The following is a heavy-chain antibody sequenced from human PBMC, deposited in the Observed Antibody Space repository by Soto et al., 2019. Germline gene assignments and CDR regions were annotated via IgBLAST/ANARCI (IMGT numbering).Heavy chain of an antibody. CDR1: AGTFSSYA. D-gene: IGHD1-1*01. Sequence: QVQLVQSGAEVKKPGSSVKVSCKASAGTFSSYAISWVRQAPGQGLEWMGGIIPIFGTANYAQKFQGRVTITADESTSTAYMELSSLRSEDTAVYYCARANSLGPEDYYYGMDVWGQGTTVTVAS. V-gene: IGHV1-69*12. J-gene: IGHJ6*02. CDR3: ARANSLGPEDYYYGMDV. CDR2: IIPIFGTA.